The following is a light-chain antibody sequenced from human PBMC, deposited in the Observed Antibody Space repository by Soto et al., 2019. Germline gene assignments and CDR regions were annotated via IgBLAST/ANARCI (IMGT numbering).Light chain of an antibody. Sequence: CAVAVTVSPGERATLSCRASQSIRNNLIWYQQKSGQAPRLLIYGASTRATGIPARFSGSGSGTDFTLTINSLQTEDIATYYCQQTDTFPIPFGGGTKVDIK. CDR2: GAS. V-gene: IGKV3-15*01. CDR1: QSIRNN. CDR3: QQTDTFPIP. J-gene: IGKJ4*01.